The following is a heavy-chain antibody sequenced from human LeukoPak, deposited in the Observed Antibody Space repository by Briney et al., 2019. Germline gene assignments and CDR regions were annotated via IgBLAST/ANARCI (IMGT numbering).Heavy chain of an antibody. D-gene: IGHD4-11*01. CDR2: IDASNGDT. CDR1: GYTFRGNY. Sequence: GASVKVSCKASGYTFRGNYIHWLRQAPGQGLEWMGWIDASNGDTKSAQKFQGRVTMSRDTSISTAYMDLSSLSPDDAAVYYCARDPSSVTLYFFDYWGQGTLVTVSS. J-gene: IGHJ4*02. CDR3: ARDPSSVTLYFFDY. V-gene: IGHV1-2*02.